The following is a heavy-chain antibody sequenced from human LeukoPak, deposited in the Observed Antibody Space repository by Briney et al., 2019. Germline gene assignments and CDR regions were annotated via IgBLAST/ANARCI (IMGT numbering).Heavy chain of an antibody. J-gene: IGHJ6*03. CDR1: GYTFTSYA. CDR3: ARARVAPYYMDV. V-gene: IGHV1-18*01. CDR2: ISAYNGNT. Sequence: ASVKVSCKASGYTFTSYAMNWVRQAPGQGLEWMGWISAYNGNTNYAQRLQGRVTMTTDTSTSTAYMELRSLRSDDTAVYYCARARVAPYYMDVWGKGTTVTVSS. D-gene: IGHD4-23*01.